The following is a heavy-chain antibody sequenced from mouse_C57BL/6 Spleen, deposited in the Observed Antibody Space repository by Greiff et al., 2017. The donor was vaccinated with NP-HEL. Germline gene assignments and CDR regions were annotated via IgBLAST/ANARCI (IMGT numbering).Heavy chain of an antibody. J-gene: IGHJ4*01. Sequence: VQLKESGPELVKPGASVKISCKASGYSFTDYNMNWVKQSNGKSLEWIGVINPNYGTTSYNQKFKGKATLTVDQSSSTAYMQLNSLTSEDSAVYYCARSYYSNYEFYGMDYWGQGTSVTVSS. CDR2: INPNYGTT. CDR3: ARSYYSNYEFYGMDY. D-gene: IGHD2-5*01. V-gene: IGHV1-39*01. CDR1: GYSFTDYN.